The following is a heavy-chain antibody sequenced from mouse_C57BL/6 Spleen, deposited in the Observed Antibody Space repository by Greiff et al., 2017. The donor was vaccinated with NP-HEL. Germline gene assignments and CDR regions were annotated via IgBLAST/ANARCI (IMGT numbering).Heavy chain of an antibody. CDR1: GFTFSSYA. V-gene: IGHV5-9-1*02. Sequence: EVQVVESGEGLVKPGGSLKLSCAASGFTFSSYAMSWVRQTPEKRLEWVAYISSGGDYIYYADTVKGRFTISRDNARNTLYLQMSSLKSEDTAMYYCTRGGSSPFYYAMDYWGQGTSVTVSS. CDR3: TRGGSSPFYYAMDY. D-gene: IGHD1-1*01. CDR2: ISSGGDYI. J-gene: IGHJ4*01.